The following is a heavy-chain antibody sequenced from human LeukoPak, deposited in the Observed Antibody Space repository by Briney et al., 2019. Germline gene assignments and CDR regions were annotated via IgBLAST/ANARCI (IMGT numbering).Heavy chain of an antibody. CDR2: IHNSATT. D-gene: IGHD6-19*01. V-gene: IGHV4-61*01. CDR1: GGSISSGNYY. J-gene: IGHJ5*02. Sequence: TSETLSLTCTVSGGSISSGNYYWAWIRQPPGKGLEWIGYIHNSATTNCNPSLKSRVTISLDTAKNQFSLKLSSVTAADTAVYYCARVSTSVAVAWFDPWGQGTLVTVSS. CDR3: ARVSTSVAVAWFDP.